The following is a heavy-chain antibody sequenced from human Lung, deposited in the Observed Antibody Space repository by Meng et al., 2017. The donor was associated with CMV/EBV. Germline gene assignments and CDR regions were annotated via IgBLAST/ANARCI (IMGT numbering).Heavy chain of an antibody. J-gene: IGHJ6*02. CDR3: AGFGVTITNGLDV. V-gene: IGHV3-21*01. Sequence: EGSLRLXCTTSGFTFSAFSMNWVRQAPGKGLEWVSSISTTSTYIYYADSLKGRFTISRDNAKNSLYLHMNSLRVEDTAVYYCAGFGVTITNGLDVWGQGTXVTVSS. CDR1: GFTFSAFS. D-gene: IGHD3-3*01. CDR2: ISTTSTYI.